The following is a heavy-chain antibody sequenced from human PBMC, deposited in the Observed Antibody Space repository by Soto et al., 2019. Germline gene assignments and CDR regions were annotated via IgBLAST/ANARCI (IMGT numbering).Heavy chain of an antibody. CDR2: INPNSGGT. CDR3: ARDSDFWSGYYPRHYYYGMDV. V-gene: IGHV1-2*04. CDR1: GYTFTGYY. Sequence: ASVKVSCKASGYTFTGYYMHWVRQAPGQGLEWMGWINPNSGGTNYAQKFQGWVTMTRDTSISTAYMELSRLRSDDTAVYYCARDSDFWSGYYPRHYYYGMDVWGQGTTVTVSS. J-gene: IGHJ6*02. D-gene: IGHD3-3*01.